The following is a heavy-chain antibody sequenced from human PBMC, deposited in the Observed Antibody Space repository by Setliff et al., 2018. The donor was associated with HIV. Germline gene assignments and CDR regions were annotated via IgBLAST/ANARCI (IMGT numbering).Heavy chain of an antibody. V-gene: IGHV1-69*05. Sequence: SVNVSCKTSGGTFSSYGISWVRQAPGHGLEWIGGIIPMFGTGFYAQKFQGRVTITTDESRSTAYMELSSLSSEDTAVFYCARVGHSSSYHYYGMDVWGQGTTVTVSS. CDR2: IIPMFGTG. CDR3: ARVGHSSSYHYYGMDV. J-gene: IGHJ6*02. CDR1: GGTFSSYG. D-gene: IGHD6-13*01.